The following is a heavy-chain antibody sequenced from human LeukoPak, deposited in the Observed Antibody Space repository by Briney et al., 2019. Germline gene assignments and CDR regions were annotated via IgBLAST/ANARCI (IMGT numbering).Heavy chain of an antibody. J-gene: IGHJ4*02. CDR1: GYTFTSYG. CDR2: ISAYNGNT. V-gene: IGHV1-18*01. CDR3: ARDRVYSSSWLHETDY. D-gene: IGHD6-13*01. Sequence: ASVKVSCKASGYTFTSYGISWVRQAPGQGLEWMGWISAYNGNTNYAQKLQGRVTMTTDTSTSTAYMELRSLRSDDTAVYYCARDRVYSSSWLHETDYWGQGTLVTVSS.